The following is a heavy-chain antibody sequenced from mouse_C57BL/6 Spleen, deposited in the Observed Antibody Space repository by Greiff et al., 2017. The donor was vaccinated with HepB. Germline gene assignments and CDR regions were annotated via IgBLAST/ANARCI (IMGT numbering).Heavy chain of an antibody. CDR1: GFNIKDDY. D-gene: IGHD1-1*01. J-gene: IGHJ1*03. CDR3: TVVASNWYFDV. V-gene: IGHV14-4*01. CDR2: IDPENGDT. Sequence: EVKVEESGAELVRPGASVKLSCTASGFNIKDDYMHWVKQRPEQGLEWIGWIDPENGDTEYASKFQGKATITADTSSNTAYLQLSSLTSEDTAVYYCTVVASNWYFDVWGTGTTVTVSS.